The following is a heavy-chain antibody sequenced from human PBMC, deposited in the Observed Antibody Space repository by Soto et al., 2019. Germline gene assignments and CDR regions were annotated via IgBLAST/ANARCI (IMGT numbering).Heavy chain of an antibody. CDR3: ARDAGYSSADY. D-gene: IGHD6-25*01. CDR1: GGTFSSYT. Sequence: SVKVSCKASGGTFSSYTISWVRQAPGQGLEWMGRIIPILGIANYAQKFQGRVTITADKSTSTAYMELSSLRSEDTAVYYCARDAGYSSADYWGQGTLVTVSS. CDR2: IIPILGIA. V-gene: IGHV1-69*04. J-gene: IGHJ4*02.